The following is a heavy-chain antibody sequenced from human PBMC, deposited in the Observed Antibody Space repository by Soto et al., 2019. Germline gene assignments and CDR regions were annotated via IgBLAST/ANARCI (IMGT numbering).Heavy chain of an antibody. D-gene: IGHD6-13*01. J-gene: IGHJ4*02. V-gene: IGHV3-21*01. Sequence: GGSLRLSCAASGFTFSSYSMNWVRQAPGKGLEWVSSISSSSSYIYYADSVKGRFTISRDNAKNSLYLQMNSLRAEDTAVYYCARGDGVAAAGNSNYWGQGTLVTVSS. CDR1: GFTFSSYS. CDR2: ISSSSSYI. CDR3: ARGDGVAAAGNSNY.